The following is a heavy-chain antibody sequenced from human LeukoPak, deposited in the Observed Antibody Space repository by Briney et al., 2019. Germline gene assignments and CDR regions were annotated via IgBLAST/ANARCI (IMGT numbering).Heavy chain of an antibody. Sequence: GGSLRLSCGASGFTFSNNAMSWVRQAPGKGLEWVSTISSSGGSTYYADSVKGRFTISRDNSNNTLYLQMNSLRAEDTAVYYCAKLTTSWGQGTLVTVSS. CDR3: AKLTTS. V-gene: IGHV3-23*01. CDR2: ISSSGGST. J-gene: IGHJ4*02. CDR1: GFTFSNNA. D-gene: IGHD4-11*01.